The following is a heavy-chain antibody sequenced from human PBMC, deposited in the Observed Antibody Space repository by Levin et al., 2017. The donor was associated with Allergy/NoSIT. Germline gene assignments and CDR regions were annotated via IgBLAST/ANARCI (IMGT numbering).Heavy chain of an antibody. D-gene: IGHD3-10*01. CDR1: GGSVFSGSYY. CDR2: VCYSGST. V-gene: IGHV4-61*01. Sequence: TSETLSLTCTVSGGSVFSGSYYWSWIRQPPGKGLEYIGYVCYSGSTNYNPSLKSRVTIPMDTSKNQLSLKLSSVSAADTAVYYCARGLIITQGGSNYYYGVDVWGQGTPVTVSS. J-gene: IGHJ6*02. CDR3: ARGLIITQGGSNYYYGVDV.